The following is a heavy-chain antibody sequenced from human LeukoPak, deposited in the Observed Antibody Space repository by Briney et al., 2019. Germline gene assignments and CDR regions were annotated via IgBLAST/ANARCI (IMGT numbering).Heavy chain of an antibody. CDR3: ARGRGSPRILKSYFDY. Sequence: SQTLSLTCTVSGGSISSGGYYWSWIRQHPGKGLEWIGYIYYSGSTYYNPSLKSRVTISVDTSKNQFSLKLSSVTAADTAVYYCARGRGSPRILKSYFDYWGQGTLVTVSS. CDR2: IYYSGST. J-gene: IGHJ4*02. D-gene: IGHD5-12*01. V-gene: IGHV4-31*03. CDR1: GGSISSGGYY.